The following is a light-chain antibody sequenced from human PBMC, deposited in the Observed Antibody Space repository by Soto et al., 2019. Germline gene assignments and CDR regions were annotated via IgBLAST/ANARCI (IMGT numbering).Light chain of an antibody. Sequence: QSELTQPPSASGTPGQRVTISCSGSSSNIGSNSVYWYQQFSGTAPKLLISNTNQWASGVPDRFSGSKSGTSASLAISGLRSEDEAAYYCATWDDALSGPYVFGGGIKLTVL. CDR3: ATWDDALSGPYV. V-gene: IGLV1-47*01. J-gene: IGLJ3*02. CDR1: SSNIGSNS. CDR2: NTN.